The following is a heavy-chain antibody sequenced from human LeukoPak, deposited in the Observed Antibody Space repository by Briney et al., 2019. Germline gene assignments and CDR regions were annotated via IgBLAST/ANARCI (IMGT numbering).Heavy chain of an antibody. Sequence: RASVKVSCKASGYTFTGYYMHWVRQAPGQGLEWMGWINPNSGGTNYAQKFQGRVTMTRDTSISTAYMELSRLRSDDTAVYYCARGDSSGYLNLDYWGQGTLVTVSS. D-gene: IGHD3-22*01. CDR2: INPNSGGT. CDR1: GYTFTGYY. CDR3: ARGDSSGYLNLDY. V-gene: IGHV1-2*02. J-gene: IGHJ4*02.